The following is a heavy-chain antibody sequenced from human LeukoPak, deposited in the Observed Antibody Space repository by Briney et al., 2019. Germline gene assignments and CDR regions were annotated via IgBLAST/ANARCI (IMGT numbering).Heavy chain of an antibody. J-gene: IGHJ4*02. CDR2: INHSGST. V-gene: IGHV4-34*01. CDR1: GGSFSGYY. D-gene: IGHD4-23*01. CDR3: ARGLGGNHSNDY. Sequence: SETLSLTCAVYGGSFSGYYWSWIRQPPGRGLEWIGEINHSGSTNYNPSLKSRVTISVDTSKNQFPLKLSSVTAADTAVYYCARGLGGNHSNDYWGQGTLVTVSS.